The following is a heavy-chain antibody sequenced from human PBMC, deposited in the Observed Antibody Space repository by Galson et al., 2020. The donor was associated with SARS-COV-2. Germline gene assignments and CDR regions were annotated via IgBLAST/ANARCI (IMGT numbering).Heavy chain of an antibody. CDR2: IYYSGDS. D-gene: IGHD3-16*01. Sequence: SETLSLTCTVSGGSISSISYYWGWIRQPPGKGLEWIGNIYYSGDSYYNPSLKTRVTISVDTSKNQCSLKLNSVTAADTAVYYCARDQEALGYFYDGMDVWGQGTTVTVSS. V-gene: IGHV4-39*07. J-gene: IGHJ6*02. CDR3: ARDQEALGYFYDGMDV. CDR1: GGSISSISYY.